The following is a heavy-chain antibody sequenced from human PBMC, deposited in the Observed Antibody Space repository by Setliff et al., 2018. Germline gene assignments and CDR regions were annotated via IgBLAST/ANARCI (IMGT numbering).Heavy chain of an antibody. CDR2: IYHSGST. J-gene: IGHJ5*02. CDR3: ARQVSWFDP. Sequence: PSETLSLTCGVSGYSISSGYYWGWIRQPPGKGLEWIGSIYHSGSTYYNPSLKSRVTISVDTSKNQFSLKLSSVTAADTAVYYCARQVSWFDPWGQGTLVTVSS. V-gene: IGHV4-38-2*01. CDR1: GYSISSGYY.